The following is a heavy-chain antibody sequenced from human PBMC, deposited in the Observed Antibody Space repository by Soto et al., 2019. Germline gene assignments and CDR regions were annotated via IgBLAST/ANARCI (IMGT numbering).Heavy chain of an antibody. CDR3: ASEGYDYIWGSYRPY. J-gene: IGHJ4*02. Sequence: QVQLVQSGAEVKKPGASVKVSCKASGYTFTSYAMHWVRQAPGQRLEWMGWINAGNGNTKYSQKFQGRVTITRDTSASTAYMELSSLRSEDTAVYCCASEGYDYIWGSYRPYWGQGTLVTVSS. CDR2: INAGNGNT. V-gene: IGHV1-3*01. CDR1: GYTFTSYA. D-gene: IGHD3-16*02.